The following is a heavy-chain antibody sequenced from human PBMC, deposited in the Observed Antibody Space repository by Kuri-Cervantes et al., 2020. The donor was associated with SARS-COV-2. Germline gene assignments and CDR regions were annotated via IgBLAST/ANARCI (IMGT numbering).Heavy chain of an antibody. CDR3: ARGRIQGDIFDM. J-gene: IGHJ3*02. CDR2: IFPADSDT. CDR1: GYNYVDYW. D-gene: IGHD2-15*01. Sequence: GGSLRLSCNASGYNYVDYWVGWVRQMPGKGLEWMGIIFPADSDTRYSPSFQGQVTNSADKSINTAYLQWRSLKASDTAKYYCARGRIQGDIFDMWGQGTMVTVSS. V-gene: IGHV5-51*01.